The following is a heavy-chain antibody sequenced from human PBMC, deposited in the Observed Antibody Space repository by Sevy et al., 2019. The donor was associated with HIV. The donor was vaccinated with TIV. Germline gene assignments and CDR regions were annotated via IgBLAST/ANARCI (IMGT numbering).Heavy chain of an antibody. CDR2: ISGAGGSK. CDR3: ASDLRSNFFDAFDI. D-gene: IGHD2-21*02. CDR1: GFTFSSHD. V-gene: IGHV3-23*01. J-gene: IGHJ3*02. Sequence: GGSLRVSCAVSGFTFSSHDMTWVRQVPGKGLEWVSGISGAGGSKWYADSVKGRFAISRDNSKNTLYLQMNTLRTEDTAMYYCASDLRSNFFDAFDIWGLGTMVTVSS.